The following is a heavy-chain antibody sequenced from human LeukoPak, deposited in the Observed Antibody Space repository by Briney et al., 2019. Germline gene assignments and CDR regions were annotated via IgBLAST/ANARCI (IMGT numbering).Heavy chain of an antibody. Sequence: GGSLRLSCTASGFTFSSYAMNWVRQAPGKGLEWVSTISGSGGNTLYADSVKGRFTISRDNSKNTLYLQMNSLRAEDTAVYYCARGVTYSSSWSYYYYGMDVWGQGTTVTVSS. V-gene: IGHV3-23*01. CDR3: ARGVTYSSSWSYYYYGMDV. CDR2: ISGSGGNT. CDR1: GFTFSSYA. J-gene: IGHJ6*02. D-gene: IGHD6-13*01.